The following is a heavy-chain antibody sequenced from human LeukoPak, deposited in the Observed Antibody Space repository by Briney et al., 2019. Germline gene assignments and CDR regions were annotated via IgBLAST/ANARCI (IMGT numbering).Heavy chain of an antibody. Sequence: GASVKVSCKASGYTFTSYGISWVRQAPGQGLEWMGWISAYNGNTNYAQKLQGRVTMTRNTSISTAYMELSSLRSEDTAVYYCALNYYGSGSYYNPAFDPWGQGTLVTVSS. CDR2: ISAYNGNT. J-gene: IGHJ5*02. V-gene: IGHV1-18*01. CDR3: ALNYYGSGSYYNPAFDP. CDR1: GYTFTSYG. D-gene: IGHD3-10*01.